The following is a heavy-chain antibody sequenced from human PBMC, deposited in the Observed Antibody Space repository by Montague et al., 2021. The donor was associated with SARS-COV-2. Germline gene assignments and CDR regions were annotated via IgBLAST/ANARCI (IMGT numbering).Heavy chain of an antibody. D-gene: IGHD2-2*01. CDR1: GGSFSGYY. V-gene: IGHV4-34*01. CDR3: ARARQDVVVPTLGIGAYYYYYYMDV. J-gene: IGHJ6*03. Sequence: SETLSLTCAVYGGSFSGYYWSWIRHPPGKGLVWLGEINHSGSTNYNPSLKSRVTISVYTSKNQFYLKLSSVTAAATAVYYCARARQDVVVPTLGIGAYYYYYYMDVWGKGTTVTVSS. CDR2: INHSGST.